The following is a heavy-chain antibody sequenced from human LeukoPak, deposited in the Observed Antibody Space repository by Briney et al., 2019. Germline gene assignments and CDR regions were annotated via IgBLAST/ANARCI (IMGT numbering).Heavy chain of an antibody. V-gene: IGHV3-23*01. J-gene: IGHJ4*02. CDR2: ISGSGSGT. D-gene: IGHD3-10*02. Sequence: GGSLRLSCAASGFSFSSHAMNWVRQAPGKGLEWVSAISGSGSGTDYADSVKGRFTISRDNSKNTVYLQMNSLRAEDTALYYCAKDVRGYNRPVDYWGQGTLVTVPS. CDR1: GFSFSSHA. CDR3: AKDVRGYNRPVDY.